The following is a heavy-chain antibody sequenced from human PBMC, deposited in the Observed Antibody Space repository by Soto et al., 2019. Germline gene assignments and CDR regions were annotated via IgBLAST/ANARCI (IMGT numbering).Heavy chain of an antibody. CDR2: ISSSGSTI. CDR3: ARDRAEQWLAYYFGMDV. V-gene: IGHV3-48*03. D-gene: IGHD6-19*01. J-gene: IGHJ6*02. Sequence: GSLRLSCAASGFTFSSYEMNWVRQAPGKGLEWVSYISSSGSTIYYADSVKGRFTISRDNAKNSLYLQMNSLRAEDTAVYYCARDRAEQWLAYYFGMDVWGQGTTVTVSS. CDR1: GFTFSSYE.